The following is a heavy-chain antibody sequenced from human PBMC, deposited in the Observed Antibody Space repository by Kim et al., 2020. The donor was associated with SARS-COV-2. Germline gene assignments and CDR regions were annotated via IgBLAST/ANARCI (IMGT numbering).Heavy chain of an antibody. J-gene: IGHJ3*02. V-gene: IGHV4-31*03. CDR1: GGSISSGGYY. CDR3: ARGRDIVVVVAATSDAFDI. Sequence: SETLSLTCTVSGGSISSGGYYWSWIRQHPGKGLEWIGYIYYSGSTYYNPSLKSRVTISVDTSKNQFSLKLSAVTAAATAVYYCARGRDIVVVVAATSDAFDIWGQGTMVTVSS. D-gene: IGHD2-15*01. CDR2: IYYSGST.